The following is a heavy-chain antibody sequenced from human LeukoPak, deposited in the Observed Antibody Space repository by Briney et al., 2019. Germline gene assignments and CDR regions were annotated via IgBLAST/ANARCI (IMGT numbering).Heavy chain of an antibody. V-gene: IGHV4-4*07. D-gene: IGHD6-6*01. Sequence: SETLSLTCTVSGGSISSYYWSWIRQPAGKGLERIGRIYTSGSTNYNPSLKSRVTMSVDTSKNQFSLKLSSVTAADTAVYYCARNRVVAARRFSYYYYMDVWGKGTTVTVSS. J-gene: IGHJ6*03. CDR2: IYTSGST. CDR3: ARNRVVAARRFSYYYYMDV. CDR1: GGSISSYY.